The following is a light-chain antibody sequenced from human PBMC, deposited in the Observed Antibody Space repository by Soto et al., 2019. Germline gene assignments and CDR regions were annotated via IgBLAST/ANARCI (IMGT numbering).Light chain of an antibody. V-gene: IGLV7-43*01. CDR3: LLYYGGTQV. Sequence: QAVVTQEPSLTVSPGGTVTLTCASSTGAVTSGYYPNWFQLKPGQAPRALIYGTSNKHSWTPARFSGSLLGGKAALTLSGVQPEDEAEYYCLLYYGGTQVFGGGTQLTVL. CDR1: TGAVTSGYY. CDR2: GTS. J-gene: IGLJ3*02.